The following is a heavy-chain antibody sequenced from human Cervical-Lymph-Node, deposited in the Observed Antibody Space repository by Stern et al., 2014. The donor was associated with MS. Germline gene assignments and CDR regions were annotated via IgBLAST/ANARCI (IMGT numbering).Heavy chain of an antibody. CDR1: GYSFTIYY. CDR3: ARHVQGFDY. Sequence: EVQLVESGAEVKKPGGSLKVSCKLSGYSFTIYYIAWVRQMPGKGLEWMGVLHPYDSESTSSPSFQGQVPISADKSIPTAYLQWSSLRASDTAMYYCARHVQGFDYWGQGTLVTVSS. CDR2: LHPYDSES. J-gene: IGHJ4*02. V-gene: IGHV5-51*01.